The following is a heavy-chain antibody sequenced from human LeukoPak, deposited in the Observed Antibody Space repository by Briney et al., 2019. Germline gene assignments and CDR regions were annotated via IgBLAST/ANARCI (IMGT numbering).Heavy chain of an antibody. CDR3: ARDRGSSGWYEFDY. V-gene: IGHV3-7*01. D-gene: IGHD6-19*01. CDR1: GFTFSSYW. J-gene: IGHJ4*02. Sequence: GGSLRLSCAASGFTFSSYWMTWVRQAPGKGLEWVANIKQDGSEKYYVDSVKGRFTISRDSAKSSLYLQMNTLRAEDTAVYYCARDRGSSGWYEFDYWGQGTLVTVSS. CDR2: IKQDGSEK.